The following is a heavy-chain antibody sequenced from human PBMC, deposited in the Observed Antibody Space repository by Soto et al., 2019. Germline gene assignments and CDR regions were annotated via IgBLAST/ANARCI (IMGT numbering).Heavy chain of an antibody. CDR2: ISYDGSNK. CDR3: AILSYYDYIWGSYRPEYYFDY. D-gene: IGHD3-16*02. J-gene: IGHJ4*02. V-gene: IGHV3-30*03. Sequence: QVQLVESGGGVVQPGRSLRLSCAASGFTFSSYGMHWVRQAPGKGLEWVAVISYDGSNKYYADSEKGRFTISRDNSKNTLYLQMNSLGAEDTAVYYCAILSYYDYIWGSYRPEYYFDYWGQGTLVTVSS. CDR1: GFTFSSYG.